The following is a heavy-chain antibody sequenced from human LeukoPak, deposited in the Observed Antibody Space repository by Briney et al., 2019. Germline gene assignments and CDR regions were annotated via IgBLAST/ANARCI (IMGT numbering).Heavy chain of an antibody. CDR3: ARSPGVDYGGNYAFDI. D-gene: IGHD4-23*01. CDR2: INTNTGNP. Sequence: ASVTVSCKASGYTFTSYAMNWVRQAPGQGLEWMGWINTNTGNPTYAQGFTGRFVFSLDTSVSTAYLQISSLKAEGTAVYYCARSPGVDYGGNYAFDIWGQGTMVTVSS. CDR1: GYTFTSYA. V-gene: IGHV7-4-1*02. J-gene: IGHJ3*02.